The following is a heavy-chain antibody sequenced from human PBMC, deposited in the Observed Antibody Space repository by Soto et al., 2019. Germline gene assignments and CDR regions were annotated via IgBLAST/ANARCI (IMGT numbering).Heavy chain of an antibody. D-gene: IGHD2-21*02. J-gene: IGHJ4*02. Sequence: QVQLVQSGAEVKKPGSSVKVSCKASGGTFSSYAISWVRQAPGQGLEWMGGIIPIFGTANYAQKFQGRVTITADESTSTAYMELSSLRSEDTAVYYCARVVGLYCGGDCSMHYFDYWGQGTLVTVSS. CDR2: IIPIFGTA. CDR1: GGTFSSYA. V-gene: IGHV1-69*01. CDR3: ARVVGLYCGGDCSMHYFDY.